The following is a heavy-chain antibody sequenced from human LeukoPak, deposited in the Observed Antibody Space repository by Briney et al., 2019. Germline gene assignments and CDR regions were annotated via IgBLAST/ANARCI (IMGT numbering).Heavy chain of an antibody. Sequence: GGSLRLSCTAPGFTCGTCWMSWVRQAPGKGLEWAAHTNPAGSDTYYVDSVKGRFTISRDNAKNSLYLQMNSLRAEDTAVYYCARVKAGSELTPLGYWGQGTLVTVSS. D-gene: IGHD1-26*01. J-gene: IGHJ4*02. CDR2: TNPAGSDT. CDR3: ARVKAGSELTPLGY. V-gene: IGHV3-7*01. CDR1: GFTCGTCW.